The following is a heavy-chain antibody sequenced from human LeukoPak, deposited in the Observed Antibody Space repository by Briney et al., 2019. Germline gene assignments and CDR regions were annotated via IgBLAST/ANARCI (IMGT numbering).Heavy chain of an antibody. CDR1: GGSVSSHY. V-gene: IGHV4-59*02. CDR2: IYSSGTT. J-gene: IGHJ6*02. Sequence: SETLSLTCTASGGSVSSHYWSWIRQPPGKGLEWIGYIYSSGTTKYNPSLMSRVTISVDTTKNQFSLRLNSVTAADTAVYYCAREIVVPAAPYYYGMDVWGQGTSVTVSS. D-gene: IGHD2-2*01. CDR3: AREIVVPAAPYYYGMDV.